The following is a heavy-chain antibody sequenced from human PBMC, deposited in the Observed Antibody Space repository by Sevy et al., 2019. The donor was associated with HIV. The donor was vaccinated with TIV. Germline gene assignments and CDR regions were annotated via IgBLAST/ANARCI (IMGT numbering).Heavy chain of an antibody. J-gene: IGHJ5*02. V-gene: IGHV1-69*13. D-gene: IGHD2-2*01. CDR3: ASDRTLSCSSTSCYARWFDP. Sequence: ASVKVSCKASGGTFSSYAISWVRQAPGRGLEWMGGIIPIFGTANYAQKFQGRVTITADESTSTAYMELSSLRSEDTAVYYCASDRTLSCSSTSCYARWFDPWGQGTLVTVSS. CDR1: GGTFSSYA. CDR2: IIPIFGTA.